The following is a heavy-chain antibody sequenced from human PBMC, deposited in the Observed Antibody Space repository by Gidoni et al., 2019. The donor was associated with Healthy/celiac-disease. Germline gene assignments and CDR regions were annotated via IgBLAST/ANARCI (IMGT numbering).Heavy chain of an antibody. Sequence: EVQLVESGGGLVKPGGSLRLSCAASGFTLRRYSMNWVRQAQGKGLEWVSSISSSSSYIYYAYSVKGRFTISRDNAKNSLYLQMNSLRAEDTAVYYCARQSLGYCSGGSCYSAYWGQGTLVTVSS. V-gene: IGHV3-21*01. CDR2: ISSSSSYI. CDR1: GFTLRRYS. J-gene: IGHJ4*02. CDR3: ARQSLGYCSGGSCYSAY. D-gene: IGHD2-15*01.